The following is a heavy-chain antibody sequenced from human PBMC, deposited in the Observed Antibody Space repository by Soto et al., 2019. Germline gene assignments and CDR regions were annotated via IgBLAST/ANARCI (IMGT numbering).Heavy chain of an antibody. J-gene: IGHJ4*02. V-gene: IGHV3-30-3*01. CDR1: GFTFSSSP. CDR3: ARDFHWLVDY. CDR2: ISKDGTNK. D-gene: IGHD6-19*01. Sequence: GGSLRLSCASSGFTFSSSPMHLVRQAPGRGLEWVAIISKDGTNKYYADSMKGRFTISRDNSKSTLYLQMNSLRTEDTAVYYCARDFHWLVDYWGQGTLVTVSS.